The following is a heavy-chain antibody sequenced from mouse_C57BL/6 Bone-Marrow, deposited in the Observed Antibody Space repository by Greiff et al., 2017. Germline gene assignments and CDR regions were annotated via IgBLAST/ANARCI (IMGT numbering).Heavy chain of an antibody. CDR1: GYTFTSYD. V-gene: IGHV1-85*01. Sequence: VQLQQPGPELVKPGASVKLSCKASGYTFTSYDLTWVKQRPGQGLEWIGWIYPRDGSTKYNEKFKGKATLTVDTSSSTAYMERHSLTSEDSAVYFCARDYGSSYWYFDVWGTGTTVTVSS. D-gene: IGHD1-1*01. J-gene: IGHJ1*03. CDR2: IYPRDGST. CDR3: ARDYGSSYWYFDV.